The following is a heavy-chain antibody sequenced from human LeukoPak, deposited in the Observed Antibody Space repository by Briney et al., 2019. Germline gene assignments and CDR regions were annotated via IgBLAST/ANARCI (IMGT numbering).Heavy chain of an antibody. D-gene: IGHD6-6*01. J-gene: IGHJ5*02. CDR1: GGSISSGDYY. CDR2: IYYSGST. Sequence: SETLSLXCTVSGGSISSGDYYWSWIRQPPGKGLEWIGYIYYSGSTYYNPSLKSRVTISVDTSKNQFSLKLSSVTAADTAVYYCARLSYSSSSCWSDPWGQRTLVTVSS. CDR3: ARLSYSSSSCWSDP. V-gene: IGHV4-30-4*08.